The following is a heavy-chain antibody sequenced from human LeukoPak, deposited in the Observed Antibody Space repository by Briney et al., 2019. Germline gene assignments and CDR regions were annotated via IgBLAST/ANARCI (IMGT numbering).Heavy chain of an antibody. D-gene: IGHD2-2*02. V-gene: IGHV3-30*02. CDR2: IRYDGSNK. CDR1: GFTFSSYG. CDR3: AKDEMDIVVVPAAIHWDYYYYMDV. J-gene: IGHJ6*03. Sequence: PPGGSLRLSCAASGFTFSSYGMHWVRQAPGKGLEWVAFIRYDGSNKYYADSVKGRFTISRDNSKNTLYLQMNSLRAEDTAVYYCAKDEMDIVVVPAAIHWDYYYYMDVWGKGTTVTVSS.